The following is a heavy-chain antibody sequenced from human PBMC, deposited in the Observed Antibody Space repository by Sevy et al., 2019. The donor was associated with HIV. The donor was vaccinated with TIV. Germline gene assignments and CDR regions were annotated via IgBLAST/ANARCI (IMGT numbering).Heavy chain of an antibody. CDR2: ISWNSGSI. Sequence: GGPLRLSCAASGFTFDDYAMHWVRQAPGKGLEWVSGISWNSGSIGYADSVKGRFTISRDNAKNSLYLQMNSLRAEDTALYYCAKDISGYRGDYFDYWGQGTLVTVSS. V-gene: IGHV3-9*01. CDR3: AKDISGYRGDYFDY. J-gene: IGHJ4*02. CDR1: GFTFDDYA. D-gene: IGHD1-26*01.